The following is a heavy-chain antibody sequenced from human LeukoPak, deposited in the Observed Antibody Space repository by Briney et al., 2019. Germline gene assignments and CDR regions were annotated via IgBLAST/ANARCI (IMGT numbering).Heavy chain of an antibody. CDR3: ARASYYYYGMDV. CDR1: GFTFDDYG. CDR2: INWNGGST. V-gene: IGHV3-20*01. J-gene: IGHJ6*02. Sequence: GSLRLSCAASGFTFDDYGMSWVRHAPGKGLEWVSGINWNGGSTGYADSVKGRFTISRDNAKNSLYLQMNSLRAEDTALYHCARASYYYYGMDVWGQGTTVTVSS.